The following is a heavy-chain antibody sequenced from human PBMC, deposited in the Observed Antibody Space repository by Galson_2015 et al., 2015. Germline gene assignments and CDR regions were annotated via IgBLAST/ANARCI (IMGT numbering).Heavy chain of an antibody. D-gene: IGHD3-10*01. CDR1: GFTFSSYG. Sequence: SLRLSCAASGFTFSSYGMHWVRQAPGKGLEWVAVIWYDGSNKYYADSVKGRFTISRDNSKNTLYLQMNSLRAEDTAVYYCAREEITMVQGGLDYWGQGTLATVSS. CDR3: AREEITMVQGGLDY. CDR2: IWYDGSNK. J-gene: IGHJ4*02. V-gene: IGHV3-33*01.